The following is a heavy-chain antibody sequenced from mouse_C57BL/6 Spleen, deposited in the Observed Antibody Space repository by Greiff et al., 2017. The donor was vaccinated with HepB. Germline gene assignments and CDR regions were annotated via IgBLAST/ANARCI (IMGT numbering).Heavy chain of an antibody. Sequence: VQLKQSGPVLVKPGASVKMSCKASGYTFTDYYMNWVKQSHGKSLEWIGVINPYNGGTSYNQKFKGKATLTVDKSSSTAYMELNSLTSEDSAVYYCARDTTVVEGYYFDYWGQGTTLTVSS. CDR2: INPYNGGT. V-gene: IGHV1-19*01. J-gene: IGHJ2*01. CDR1: GYTFTDYY. CDR3: ARDTTVVEGYYFDY. D-gene: IGHD1-1*01.